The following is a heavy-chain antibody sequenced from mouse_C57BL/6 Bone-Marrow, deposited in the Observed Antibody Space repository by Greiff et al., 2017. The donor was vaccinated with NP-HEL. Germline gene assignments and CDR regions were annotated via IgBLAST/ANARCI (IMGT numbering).Heavy chain of an antibody. CDR1: GFNIKDDY. CDR2: IDPENGDT. CDR3: ILTTVVAPGY. V-gene: IGHV14-4*01. D-gene: IGHD1-1*01. J-gene: IGHJ2*01. Sequence: VQLKESGAELVRPGASVKLSCTASGFNIKDDYMHWVKQRPEQGLEWIGWIDPENGDTEYASKFQGKATITADTSSNTAYLQLSSLTSEDTAVYYCILTTVVAPGYWGQGTTLTVSS.